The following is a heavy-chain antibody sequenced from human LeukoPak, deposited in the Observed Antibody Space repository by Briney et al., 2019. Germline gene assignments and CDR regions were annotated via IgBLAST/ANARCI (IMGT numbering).Heavy chain of an antibody. CDR3: ATVWASTNVVCY. J-gene: IGHJ4*02. Sequence: ASVKVSCKVSGYTLTELSMDWVRQAPGKGLEWMGGFDPEDGETIYAQKFQGRVTMTEDTSTDTAYMELGSLRSEDTAAYYCATVWASTNVVCYWGQGTLVTVSS. V-gene: IGHV1-24*01. CDR2: FDPEDGET. CDR1: GYTLTELS. D-gene: IGHD2-8*01.